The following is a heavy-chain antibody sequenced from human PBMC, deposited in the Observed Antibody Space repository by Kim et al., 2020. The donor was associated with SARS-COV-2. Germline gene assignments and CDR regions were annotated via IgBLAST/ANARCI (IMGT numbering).Heavy chain of an antibody. CDR3: AKVNWNDGRFYHCVDV. Sequence: SVKGRFTIYRDSSKNTLYQQMNSLGAEDTAVYYCAKVNWNDGRFYHCVDVWGQGATVTISS. D-gene: IGHD1-1*01. J-gene: IGHJ6*02. V-gene: IGHV3-23*01.